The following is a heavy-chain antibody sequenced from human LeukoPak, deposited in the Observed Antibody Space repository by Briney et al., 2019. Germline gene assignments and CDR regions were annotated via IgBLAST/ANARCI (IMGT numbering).Heavy chain of an antibody. D-gene: IGHD1-26*01. V-gene: IGHV1-2*02. CDR3: ATLGVGATIGLDY. CDR2: INPNSGGT. CDR1: GYTFTGYY. J-gene: IGHJ4*02. Sequence: ASVKVSCKASGYTFTGYYMHWVRQAPGQGLEWMGWINPNSGGTNYAQKFQGRVTMTRDTSISTAYMELSRLRSDDTAVYYCATLGVGATIGLDYWGQGTPVTVSS.